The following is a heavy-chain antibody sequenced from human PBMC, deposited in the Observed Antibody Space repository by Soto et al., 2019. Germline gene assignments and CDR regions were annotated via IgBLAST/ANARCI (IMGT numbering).Heavy chain of an antibody. D-gene: IGHD3-3*01. CDR1: GFTFSDYY. CDR3: ARVKSPSRSRVLLFLERLYFDY. CDR2: ISSSGSTI. V-gene: IGHV3-11*01. J-gene: IGHJ4*02. Sequence: PGGSLRLSCAASGFTFSDYYMSWIRQAPGKGLEWVSYISSSGSTIYYADSVKGRFTISRDNAKNSLYLQMNSLRAEDTAVYYCARVKSPSRSRVLLFLERLYFDYWGQGTLVTGSS.